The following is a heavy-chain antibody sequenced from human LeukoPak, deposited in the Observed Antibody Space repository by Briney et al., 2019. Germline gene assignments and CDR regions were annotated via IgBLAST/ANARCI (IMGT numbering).Heavy chain of an antibody. CDR3: AKLSLSGRSQSADY. D-gene: IGHD3-10*01. CDR1: GFTFSSYN. CDR2: IISGSSTI. V-gene: IGHV3-48*01. J-gene: IGHJ4*02. Sequence: GGSLRLSCAASGFTFSSYNMNWVRQAPGKGLEWVSYIISGSSTIYYADSVKGRFTISRDNGKNSLYLQMNSLRAEDTAVYYCAKLSLSGRSQSADYWGQGTLVTVSS.